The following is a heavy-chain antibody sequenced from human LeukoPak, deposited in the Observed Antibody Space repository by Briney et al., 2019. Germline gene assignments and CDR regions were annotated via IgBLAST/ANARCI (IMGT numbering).Heavy chain of an antibody. CDR3: ARRVEDYCSSTSCYKDYYYYYMDV. CDR1: GFTFSSYA. J-gene: IGHJ6*03. D-gene: IGHD2-2*02. CDR2: INDNGDGT. Sequence: GGSLRLSCAASGFTFSSYAMSWVRQAPGKGLKWVSTINDNGDGTYYADSVKGRFTISRDNSYNTVSLQMNSLRAEDTAVYYCARRVEDYCSSTSCYKDYYYYYMDVWGKGTTVTVSS. V-gene: IGHV3-23*01.